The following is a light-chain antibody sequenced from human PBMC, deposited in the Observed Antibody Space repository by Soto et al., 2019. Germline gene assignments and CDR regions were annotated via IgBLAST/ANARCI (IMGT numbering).Light chain of an antibody. V-gene: IGKV1-5*03. Sequence: DIQMTQSPSTLSASVGDRVTITCRASQSISSWLAWYQQKPGKAPKLLIYKASSLESGVPSRFSGSGSGTEFTRTISSLQPDDFATYYCQQYNSYPTLGQWTKVEIK. J-gene: IGKJ1*01. CDR1: QSISSW. CDR3: QQYNSYPT. CDR2: KAS.